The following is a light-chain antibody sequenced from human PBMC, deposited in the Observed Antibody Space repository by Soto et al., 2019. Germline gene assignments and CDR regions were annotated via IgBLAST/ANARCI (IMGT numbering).Light chain of an antibody. CDR2: DVS. J-gene: IGLJ1*01. CDR1: SSDVGGYNY. CDR3: SSYTSSSNLYTHV. V-gene: IGLV2-14*03. Sequence: QSVLTQPASVSGSPGQSITISCTGTSSDVGGYNYVSWYQHHPGKAPKLMIYDVSNRPSGVSNRFSGSKSGNTASLIISGLQAEDEADYYCSSYTSSSNLYTHVFGTGTKVTVL.